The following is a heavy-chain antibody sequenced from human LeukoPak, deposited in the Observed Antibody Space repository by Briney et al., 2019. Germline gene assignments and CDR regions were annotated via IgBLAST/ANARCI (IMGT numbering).Heavy chain of an antibody. V-gene: IGHV3-15*01. Sequence: GGSLRLSCTVSGFTFSNHEMTWARQAPGKGLEWVGHIQSKTDGGTTNYAAPVKGRFTISRDDSKNTLYLQMSSLKTEDTAVYYCVGAFLGYWGQGTLVTVSS. CDR3: VGAFLGY. CDR2: IQSKTDGGTT. CDR1: GFTFSNHE. J-gene: IGHJ4*02. D-gene: IGHD3-16*01.